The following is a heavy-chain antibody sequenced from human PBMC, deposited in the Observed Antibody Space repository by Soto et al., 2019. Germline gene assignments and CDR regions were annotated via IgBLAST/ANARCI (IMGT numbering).Heavy chain of an antibody. CDR3: AGQYSSSSVEF. CDR2: ISSGAITI. Sequence: QVQLVESGGGLVKPGGSLRLSCAASGFTFSDYYMNWIRQAPGKGLEGVSYISSGAITIYYADSVKGRFTISRDNAKKSLYLQMDIVRGQDPALYYCAGQYSSSSVEFWGQGTLVTVSS. J-gene: IGHJ4*02. V-gene: IGHV3-11*01. CDR1: GFTFSDYY. D-gene: IGHD6-6*01.